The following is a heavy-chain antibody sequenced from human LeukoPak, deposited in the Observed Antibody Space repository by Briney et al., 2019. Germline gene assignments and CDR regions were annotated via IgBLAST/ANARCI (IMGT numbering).Heavy chain of an antibody. CDR2: IYHSGSM. CDR1: GDSISSSDYY. V-gene: IGHV4-31*01. D-gene: IGHD3-9*01. CDR3: ARGRNDHHLTGYYDNWFDP. J-gene: IGHJ5*02. Sequence: SETLSLTCTVSGDSISSSDYYWSWIRQLPGTGLEWIGYIYHSGSMYYNPSLKSQATISIDTSQNEFSLKLTSVTAADTAIYYCARGRNDHHLTGYYDNWFDPWGRGILVTVSS.